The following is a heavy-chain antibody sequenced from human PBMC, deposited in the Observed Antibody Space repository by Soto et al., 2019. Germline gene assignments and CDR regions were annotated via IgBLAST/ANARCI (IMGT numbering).Heavy chain of an antibody. CDR2: INPNSGGT. V-gene: IGHV1-2*02. CDR3: ARELSLGIALAGMAV. D-gene: IGHD6-19*01. Sequence: QVQLVQSGAEVKKPGASVKVSCKASGYTFTGYYIHWVRQAPGQGLEWMGWINPNSGGTNYAQKFRGRVTINTAYMELSRLRSDEPAVYYCARELSLGIALAGMAVWGQGPRSPSP. CDR1: GYTFTGYY. J-gene: IGHJ6*02.